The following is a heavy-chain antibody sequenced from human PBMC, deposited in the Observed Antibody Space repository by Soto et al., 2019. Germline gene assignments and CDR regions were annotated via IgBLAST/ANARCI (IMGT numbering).Heavy chain of an antibody. Sequence: SVKVSCTDSGCTFSSYASSWVRQAPGQGLEWMGGIIPIFGTANYAQKFQGRVTITADESTSTAYMELSSLRSEDTAVYYCARGWSYDSSGYYYYFWGQGTLVTVSS. CDR1: GCTFSSYA. CDR3: ARGWSYDSSGYYYYF. J-gene: IGHJ4*02. V-gene: IGHV1-69*13. CDR2: IIPIFGTA. D-gene: IGHD3-22*01.